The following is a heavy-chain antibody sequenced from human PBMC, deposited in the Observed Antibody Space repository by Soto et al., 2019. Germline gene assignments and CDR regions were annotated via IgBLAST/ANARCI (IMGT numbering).Heavy chain of an antibody. J-gene: IGHJ5*01. CDR3: PEGRTVCRDGFGT. Sequence: GGSLRLSCAASGFTFSSYAMSWVRQAPGKGLEWVSAISGSGGSTYYADSVKGRFTISRDNSKNTLYLQMNSLRAEDTAVYYCPEGRTVCRDGFGTGSQGALDNVSS. CDR2: ISGSGGST. V-gene: IGHV3-23*01. CDR1: GFTFSSYA.